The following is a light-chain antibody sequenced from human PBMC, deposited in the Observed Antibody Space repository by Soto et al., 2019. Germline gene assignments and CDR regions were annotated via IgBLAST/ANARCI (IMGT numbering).Light chain of an antibody. J-gene: IGLJ1*01. CDR2: DVS. CDR1: SSDVGGYNY. Sequence: QSVLTQPASVSGSPGQSITISCTGTSSDVGGYNYVSWYQQHPGKAPKLMIYDVSKRPSGVPDRFSGSKSGKTASLTISGLQAEDEADYYCCSYAGRYTYVFGTGTKVTVL. CDR3: CSYAGRYTYV. V-gene: IGLV2-11*01.